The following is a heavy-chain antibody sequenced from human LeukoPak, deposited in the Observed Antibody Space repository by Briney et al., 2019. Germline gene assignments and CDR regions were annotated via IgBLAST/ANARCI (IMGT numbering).Heavy chain of an antibody. J-gene: IGHJ4*02. V-gene: IGHV3-7*04. Sequence: GGSLRLSCAASGFTFSSYWMSWVRPAPGKGLEWVANIKQDGSEKYYGDSVKGRFTISRFNAKNSIYLKMNNLRVEDTAVYYCAGGLRYCVWLPNFDYWGQGTLVTVSS. CDR1: GFTFSSYW. CDR2: IKQDGSEK. CDR3: AGGLRYCVWLPNFDY. D-gene: IGHD3-9*01.